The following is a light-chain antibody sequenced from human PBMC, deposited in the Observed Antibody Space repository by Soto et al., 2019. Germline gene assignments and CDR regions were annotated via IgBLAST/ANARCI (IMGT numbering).Light chain of an antibody. CDR3: RQTLQTPQGYT. CDR2: LAS. V-gene: IGKV2-28*01. Sequence: DIVMTQSPLSLPVTPGEPASISCRSSQSLLHSNGYNYLDWYLQKPGQSPQLLIFLASNRDSGVPDRFSGSGSGTDFTLRISRVEAEDIGVYYCRQTLQTPQGYTVGQGTKLEIK. J-gene: IGKJ2*01. CDR1: QSLLHSNGYNY.